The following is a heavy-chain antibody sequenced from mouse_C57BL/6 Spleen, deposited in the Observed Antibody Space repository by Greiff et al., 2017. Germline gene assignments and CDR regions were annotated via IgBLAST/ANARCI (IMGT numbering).Heavy chain of an antibody. V-gene: IGHV1-63*01. Sequence: VQLQESGAELVRPGTSVKMSCKASGYTFTNYWIGWAKQRPGHGLEWIGDIYPGGGYTNYNEKFKGKATLTADKSSSTAYMQFSSLTSEDSAIYYCARYHYGNYWYFDVWGTRTTVTVSS. D-gene: IGHD2-1*01. CDR2: IYPGGGYT. CDR1: GYTFTNYW. J-gene: IGHJ1*03. CDR3: ARYHYGNYWYFDV.